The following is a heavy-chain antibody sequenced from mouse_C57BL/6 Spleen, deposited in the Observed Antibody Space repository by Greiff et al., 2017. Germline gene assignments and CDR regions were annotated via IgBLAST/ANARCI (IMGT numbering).Heavy chain of an antibody. D-gene: IGHD1-1*01. J-gene: IGHJ3*01. CDR2: IHPNSGST. CDR1: GYTFTSYW. CDR3: ARAGRSIPWFAY. Sequence: QVQLQQPGAELAKPGASVKLSCKASGYTFTSYWMHWVKQRPGQGLEWIGMIHPNSGSTNYNEKFKSKATLTVDKSSSTAYMQLSSLTSEDSAFFYCARAGRSIPWFAYRRPATLATVSA. V-gene: IGHV1-64*01.